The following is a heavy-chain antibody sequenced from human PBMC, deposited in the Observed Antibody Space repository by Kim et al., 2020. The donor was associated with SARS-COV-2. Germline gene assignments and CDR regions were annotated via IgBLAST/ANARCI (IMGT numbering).Heavy chain of an antibody. CDR2: IYDSGST. J-gene: IGHJ4*02. CDR3: ARDRGSVIYY. D-gene: IGHD6-19*01. Sequence: SETLSLTCTVSGGSISSYYWSWIRQPPGKGLEWMGYIYDSGSTNYNPSLKSRVTISVDTSKNQFSLNLSSVTAADTAVYYCARDRGSVIYYWGQGTLVTVSS. CDR1: GGSISSYY. V-gene: IGHV4-59*13.